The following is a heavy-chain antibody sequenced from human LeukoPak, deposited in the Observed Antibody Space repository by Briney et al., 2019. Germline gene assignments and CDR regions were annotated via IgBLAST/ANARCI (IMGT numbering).Heavy chain of an antibody. D-gene: IGHD6-6*01. CDR1: GYTFTSSD. CDR2: MNPKSGNT. Sequence: ASVKVSCKASGYTFTSSDINWVRQATGQGLEWMGWMNPKSGNTNYAQKLQGRVTMTTDTSTSTAYMELRSLRSDDTAVYYCARDLDEYSSSQGDYWGQGTLVTVSS. V-gene: IGHV1-18*01. CDR3: ARDLDEYSSSQGDY. J-gene: IGHJ4*02.